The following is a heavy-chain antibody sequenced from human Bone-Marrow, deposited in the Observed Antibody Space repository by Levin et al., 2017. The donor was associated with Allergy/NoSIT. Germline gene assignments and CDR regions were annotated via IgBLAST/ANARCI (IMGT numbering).Heavy chain of an antibody. CDR2: IYYSGST. Sequence: PSETLSLTCTVSGGSISSYYWSWIRQPPGKGLEWIGYIYYSGSTNYNPSLKSRVTISVDTSKNQFSLKLSSVTAADTAVYYCARGGSIAAASFEFGFDYWGQGTLVTVSS. V-gene: IGHV4-59*01. CDR1: GGSISSYY. CDR3: ARGGSIAAASFEFGFDY. D-gene: IGHD6-13*01. J-gene: IGHJ4*02.